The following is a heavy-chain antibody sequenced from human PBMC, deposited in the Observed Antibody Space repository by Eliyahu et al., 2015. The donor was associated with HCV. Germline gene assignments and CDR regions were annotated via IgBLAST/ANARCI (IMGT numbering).Heavy chain of an antibody. CDR2: XSAYNGNT. CDR1: GXTFTSXG. CDR3: ARGAVAGTGPLPFDY. D-gene: IGHD6-19*01. Sequence: QVQLVQSGAEVKKPGASVXVXCXASGXTFTSXGISWVRQAPGQGLEWMGWXSAYNGNTNYAQKLQGRVTMTTDTSTSTAYMELRSLRSDDTAVYYCARGAVAGTGPLPFDYWGQGTLVTVSS. J-gene: IGHJ4*02. V-gene: IGHV1-18*01.